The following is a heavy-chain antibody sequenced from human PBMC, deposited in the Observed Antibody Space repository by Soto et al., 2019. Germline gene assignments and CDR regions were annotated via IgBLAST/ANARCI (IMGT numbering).Heavy chain of an antibody. D-gene: IGHD6-13*01. V-gene: IGHV5-51*01. Sequence: PGESLKISCKGSGYSFTNYWIGWVRQMPGKGLEWMGIIYPGDSDTRYSPSFRGQVTISADKSISTAYLQYSNLKASDTAMYYCAKLSYGSPWYDGGSAPWGQGALVPVSS. CDR2: IYPGDSDT. CDR3: AKLSYGSPWYDGGSAP. J-gene: IGHJ5*02. CDR1: GYSFTNYW.